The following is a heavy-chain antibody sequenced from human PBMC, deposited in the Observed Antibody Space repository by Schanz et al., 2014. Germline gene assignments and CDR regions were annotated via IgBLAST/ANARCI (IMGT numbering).Heavy chain of an antibody. CDR1: GFTFSGFW. V-gene: IGHV3-7*03. Sequence: EVQLAESGGGLVQPGGSLRLSCAASGFTFSGFWMTWVRQAPGKGLEWVANIKKDGSEKYYVDSMKGRFTISRDNAKNSLFLQMNSLRAEDTAIYYCAKDAPYPFDLWGRGTLITVSS. J-gene: IGHJ2*01. CDR2: IKKDGSEK. CDR3: AKDAPYPFDL.